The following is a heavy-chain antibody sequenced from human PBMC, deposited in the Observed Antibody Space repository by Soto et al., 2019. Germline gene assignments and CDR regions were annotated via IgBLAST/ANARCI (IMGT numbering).Heavy chain of an antibody. D-gene: IGHD2-21*01. CDR3: AGLGVYTHNSWLDY. V-gene: IGHV4-31*03. CDR1: GGSISSGGYY. CDR2: IYYSGST. Sequence: SETLSLTCTVSGGSISSGGYYWSWLRQHPGKGLERIGYIYYSGSTYYNPSLKSRVTISVDTSKNQFSLKLSSVTAADTAVYYCAGLGVYTHNSWLDYWGQGTLVTVSS. J-gene: IGHJ4*02.